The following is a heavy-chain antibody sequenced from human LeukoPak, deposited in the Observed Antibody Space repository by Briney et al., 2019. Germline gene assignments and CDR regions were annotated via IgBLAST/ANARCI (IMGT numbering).Heavy chain of an antibody. D-gene: IGHD2-15*01. CDR2: ISSSGSTI. V-gene: IGHV3-48*03. Sequence: PPGRSLRLSCAASGFTFSSYEMNWVRQAPGKGLEWVSYISSSGSTIYYADSVKGRFTISRDNAKNSLYLQMNSLRAEDTAVYYCARGYCSGGSCYSIDYWGQGTLVTVSS. CDR1: GFTFSSYE. CDR3: ARGYCSGGSCYSIDY. J-gene: IGHJ4*02.